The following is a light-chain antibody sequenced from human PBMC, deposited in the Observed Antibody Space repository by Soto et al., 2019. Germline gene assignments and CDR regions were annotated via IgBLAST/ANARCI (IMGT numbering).Light chain of an antibody. CDR2: DAS. V-gene: IGKV1-5*01. CDR3: QQLKSNLIT. Sequence: IKMTQSPSTLSASVGDRVTITCRASQSISSWLAWYQQKPGKAPKLLIYDASSLESGVPSRFSGSGSGTEFTLTISSLQPEDFATYYCQQLKSNLITFGQGTRLEIK. CDR1: QSISSW. J-gene: IGKJ5*01.